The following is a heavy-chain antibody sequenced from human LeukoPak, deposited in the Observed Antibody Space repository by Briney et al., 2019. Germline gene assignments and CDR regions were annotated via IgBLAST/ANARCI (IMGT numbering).Heavy chain of an antibody. J-gene: IGHJ5*02. D-gene: IGHD3-3*01. CDR3: ARDFTEGFWSGYYSGCFDP. Sequence: SETLSLTCTVSGVSISSDNYYWSWIRQPAGKGLEWIGRVYTSGSTNYNPSLKSRVTISVDTSKNQFSLKLSSVTAADTAMYYCARDFTEGFWSGYYSGCFDPWGQGTPVTVSS. CDR1: GVSISSDNYY. CDR2: VYTSGST. V-gene: IGHV4-61*02.